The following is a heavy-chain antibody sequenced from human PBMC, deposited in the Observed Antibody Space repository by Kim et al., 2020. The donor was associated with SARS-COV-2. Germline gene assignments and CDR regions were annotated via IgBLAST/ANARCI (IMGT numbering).Heavy chain of an antibody. D-gene: IGHD3-22*01. CDR3: AREERIAMMVVVITSAFDI. CDR2: VSSSGRTK. Sequence: GGSLRLSCAASGFTFSSFEMNWVRQAPGKGLEWVSYVSSSGRTKFYADPVKGRFTISRDNAKNSGYLQMNSLRAEDTAVYYCAREERIAMMVVVITSAFDIWGQGTMVTVSS. CDR1: GFTFSSFE. V-gene: IGHV3-48*03. J-gene: IGHJ3*02.